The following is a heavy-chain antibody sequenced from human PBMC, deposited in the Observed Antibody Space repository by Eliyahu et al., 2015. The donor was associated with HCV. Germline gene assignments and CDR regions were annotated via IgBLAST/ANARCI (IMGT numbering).Heavy chain of an antibody. J-gene: IGHJ6*02. CDR2: INPNDVGT. V-gene: IGHV1-2*02. Sequence: QVQLVQSGAEVKKPGASVKVSCKASGYSXXAYYMXXVRQAPGQGLEWMGWINPNDVGTRYAQKFQGRVTLTRDTSISTAYMELSRLKSDDSAIYYCARLDVAVTATVYGLDVWGHGTTVTVSS. CDR1: GYSXXAYY. D-gene: IGHD2-21*02. CDR3: ARLDVAVTATVYGLDV.